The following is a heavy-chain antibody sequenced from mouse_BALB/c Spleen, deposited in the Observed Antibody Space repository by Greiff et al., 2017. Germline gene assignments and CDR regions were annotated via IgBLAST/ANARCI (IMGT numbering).Heavy chain of an antibody. CDR1: GYAFTNYL. CDR2: INPGSGGT. J-gene: IGHJ3*01. Sequence: VQLQQSGAELVRPGTSVKVSCKASGYAFTNYLIEWVKQRPGQGLEWIGVINPGSGGTNYNEKFKGKATLTADKSSSTAYMQLSSLTSDDSAVYFCARDYGSSYWFAYWGQGTLVTVSA. CDR3: ARDYGSSYWFAY. V-gene: IGHV1-54*01. D-gene: IGHD1-1*01.